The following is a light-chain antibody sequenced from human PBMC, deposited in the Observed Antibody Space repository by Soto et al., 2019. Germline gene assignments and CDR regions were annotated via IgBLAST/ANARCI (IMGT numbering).Light chain of an antibody. CDR2: GAS. V-gene: IGKV3-15*01. J-gene: IGKJ1*01. Sequence: EIVMTQSPATLSVSPGERATLSCRASQSVSSNLAWYQQKPGQAPRLLIYGASTRATGIPARFSGSGSGTEFTLTISSLHSEDFAVYYCQQYNNWPTWTFGQGTKVDIK. CDR3: QQYNNWPTWT. CDR1: QSVSSN.